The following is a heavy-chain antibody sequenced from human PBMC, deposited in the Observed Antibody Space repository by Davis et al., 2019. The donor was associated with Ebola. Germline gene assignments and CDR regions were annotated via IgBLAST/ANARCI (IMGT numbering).Heavy chain of an antibody. J-gene: IGHJ6*02. CDR1: GFTFSNAW. D-gene: IGHD5-12*01. Sequence: GGSLRLSCAASGFTFSNAWMSWVRQAPGKGLEWVGRIKSKTDGGTTDYAAPVTGRFTISRDESKNTLYLQMNSLRAEDTAVYYCAKDRYSGYDWIKLYYYYYGMDVWGQGTTVTVSS. CDR3: AKDRYSGYDWIKLYYYYYGMDV. CDR2: IKSKTDGGTT. V-gene: IGHV3-15*01.